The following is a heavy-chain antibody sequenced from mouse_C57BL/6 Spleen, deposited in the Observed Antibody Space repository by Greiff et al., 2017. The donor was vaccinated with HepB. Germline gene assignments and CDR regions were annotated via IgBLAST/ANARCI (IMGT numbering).Heavy chain of an antibody. J-gene: IGHJ3*01. V-gene: IGHV1-80*01. D-gene: IGHD2-2*01. CDR1: GYAFSSYW. Sequence: QVQLQQSGAELVKPGASVKISCKASGYAFSSYWMNWVKQRPGKGLEWIGQIYPGDGDTNYNGKFKGKATLTADKSSSTAYMQLSSLTSEDSAVYFCARSVGMVTTPAWFAYWGQGTLVTVSA. CDR3: ARSVGMVTTPAWFAY. CDR2: IYPGDGDT.